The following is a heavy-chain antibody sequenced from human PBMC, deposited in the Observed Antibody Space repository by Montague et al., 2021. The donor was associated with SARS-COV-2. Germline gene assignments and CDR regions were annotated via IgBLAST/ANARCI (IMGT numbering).Heavy chain of an antibody. Sequence: SETLSLTCSVSGVPITDQYWSWIRQPLGKGLEWVGYILYNKGTNFNTSLKSPVAISADTPKNQFSLRLTSVTAADTAFYYCVRNTHNGGLDGPSDFWGQGTLVTVSS. D-gene: IGHD2-8*01. V-gene: IGHV4-59*08. CDR3: VRNTHNGGLDGPSDF. CDR1: GVPITDQY. J-gene: IGHJ4*02. CDR2: ILYNKGT.